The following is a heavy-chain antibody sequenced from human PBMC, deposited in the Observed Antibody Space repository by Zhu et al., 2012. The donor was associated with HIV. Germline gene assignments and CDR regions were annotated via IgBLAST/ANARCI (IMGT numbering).Heavy chain of an antibody. CDR1: GGSLRNYY. V-gene: IGHV4-4*09. CDR2: ISTSGKI. CDR3: ARDRLEATAPEVAFDI. J-gene: IGHJ3*02. D-gene: IGHD1-1*01. Sequence: QVQLQQSGPRLVKPSETLSLTCIVSGGSLRNYYWNWVRQSPGKGLEWIGYISTSGKIIYNPFLKSRVTMSLDTSKNQLSLKVTSVTAADTAVYYCARDRLEATAPEVAFDIWGQGTGGHRLF.